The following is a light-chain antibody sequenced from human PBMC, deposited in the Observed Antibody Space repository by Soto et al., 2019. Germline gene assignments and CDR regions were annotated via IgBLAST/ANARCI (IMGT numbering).Light chain of an antibody. CDR1: QSIAAY. J-gene: IGKJ2*01. CDR3: QQSYNTPRT. V-gene: IGKV1-39*01. CDR2: AAT. Sequence: DIQTTQSPSSLSASVGDRVSITCRASQSIAAYLNWYQQKPGKAPKLLIYAATSLQSGVPSRFSGSGSGTDFTLTISSLQPEDFATYYCQQSYNTPRTFGQGTKLEIK.